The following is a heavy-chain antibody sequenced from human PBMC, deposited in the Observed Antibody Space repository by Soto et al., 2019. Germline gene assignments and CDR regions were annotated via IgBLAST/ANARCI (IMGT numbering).Heavy chain of an antibody. V-gene: IGHV3-9*01. D-gene: IGHD3-9*01. Sequence: GGSLRLSCAASGFTFDDYAMHWVRQAPGKGLEWVSGISWNSGSIGYADSVKGRFTISRDNAKNSLYLQMNSLRAEDTALYYCAKTSTDLTEFDYWGQGTLVTVSS. J-gene: IGHJ4*02. CDR2: ISWNSGSI. CDR1: GFTFDDYA. CDR3: AKTSTDLTEFDY.